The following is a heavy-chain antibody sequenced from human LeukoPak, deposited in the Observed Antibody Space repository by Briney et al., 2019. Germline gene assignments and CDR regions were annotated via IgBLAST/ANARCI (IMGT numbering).Heavy chain of an antibody. CDR2: INHSGST. Sequence: PSETLSLTCAVYGGSFSGYYWSWIRQPPGKGLEWIGEINHSGSTNYNPSLKSRVTISVDTSKNQFSLKLSSVTAADTVVYYCARHFLGFDFDYWGQGTLVTVSS. D-gene: IGHD3-10*01. CDR3: ARHFLGFDFDY. V-gene: IGHV4-34*01. CDR1: GGSFSGYY. J-gene: IGHJ4*02.